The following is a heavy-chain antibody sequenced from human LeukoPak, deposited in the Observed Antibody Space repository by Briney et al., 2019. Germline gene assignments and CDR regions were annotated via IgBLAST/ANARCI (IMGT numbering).Heavy chain of an antibody. CDR1: GYSITSGYY. J-gene: IGHJ4*02. V-gene: IGHV4-38-2*02. D-gene: IGHD6-19*01. Sequence: SETLSLTCTVSGYSITSGYYWGWIRQPPGMGLEWIGSIYHSGSTHYNPSLNSRVTMSVDTSKNQVSLKLSSVTAADTAVYYCASQGGPYSSGWPFDYWGQGTLVTVSS. CDR3: ASQGGPYSSGWPFDY. CDR2: IYHSGST.